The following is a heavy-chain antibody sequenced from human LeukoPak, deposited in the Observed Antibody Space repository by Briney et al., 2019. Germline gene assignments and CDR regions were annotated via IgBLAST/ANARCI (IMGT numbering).Heavy chain of an antibody. CDR2: IIPIFGTA. V-gene: IGHV1-69*06. CDR3: ARVGYSYGYTLARHGAFDI. J-gene: IGHJ3*02. Sequence: SVKVSCKASGGTFSSYAISWVRQAPGQGLEWMGGIIPIFGTANYAQKFQGRVTITADKSTSTAYMELSSLRSEDTAVYYCARVGYSYGYTLARHGAFDIWGQGTVVTVSS. D-gene: IGHD5-18*01. CDR1: GGTFSSYA.